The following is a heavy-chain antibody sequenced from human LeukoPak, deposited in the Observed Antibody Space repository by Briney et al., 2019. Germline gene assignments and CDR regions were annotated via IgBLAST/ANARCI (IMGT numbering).Heavy chain of an antibody. D-gene: IGHD3-9*01. Sequence: ASVKVSCKASGYTFTSYGISWVRQAPGQGLEWMGWISAYNGNTNYAQKFQGRVTMTRDTSISTAYMELSRLRSDDTAVYYCASQDYDILTGPLSLDYWGQGTLVTVSS. CDR3: ASQDYDILTGPLSLDY. J-gene: IGHJ4*02. CDR1: GYTFTSYG. V-gene: IGHV1-18*01. CDR2: ISAYNGNT.